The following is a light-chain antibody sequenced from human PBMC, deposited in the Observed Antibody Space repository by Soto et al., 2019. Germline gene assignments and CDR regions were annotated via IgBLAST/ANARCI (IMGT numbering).Light chain of an antibody. J-gene: IGKJ5*01. CDR1: QSVSSN. V-gene: IGKV3-15*01. CDR3: QHYNNWPPRIT. CDR2: GAS. Sequence: EIVMTQSPATLSVSPGERATLSCRASQSVSSNLAWYQQKPGQAPRLLIYGASTRATGIPARFSGSGSGTEFTLTISSLKSEDFAVYYCQHYNNWPPRITFGQGTRLEIK.